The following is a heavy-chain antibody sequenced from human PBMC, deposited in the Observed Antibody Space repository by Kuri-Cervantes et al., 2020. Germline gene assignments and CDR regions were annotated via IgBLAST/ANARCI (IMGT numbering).Heavy chain of an antibody. V-gene: IGHV3-30*02. CDR3: ARELSSSAIHGFDP. Sequence: GESLKISCAASGFSFSNYGTHWVRQAPGKGLEWVAFIQSDGSEIYYGDSVKGRFTTSRDNSKKTVYLQMNSLRAEDTAVYYCARELSSSAIHGFDPRGQGTLVTVSS. CDR1: GFSFSNYG. CDR2: IQSDGSEI. D-gene: IGHD2-2*01. J-gene: IGHJ5*02.